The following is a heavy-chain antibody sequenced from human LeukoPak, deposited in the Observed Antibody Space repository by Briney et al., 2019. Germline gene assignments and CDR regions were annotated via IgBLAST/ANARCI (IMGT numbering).Heavy chain of an antibody. Sequence: GGSLSLSCAASGFSCSYFGMQWDRPAPGQGLEWVVFIRNDGGKTPCGYTVQGRFTASRGNSNKTLYLQMRGLRAEDTAVYFCARDAPDCRINRCHTVAHNRYMDVWGKGTTVTVTS. D-gene: IGHD2-2*01. J-gene: IGHJ6*03. CDR2: IRNDGGKT. CDR3: ARDAPDCRINRCHTVAHNRYMDV. V-gene: IGHV3-30*02. CDR1: GFSCSYFG.